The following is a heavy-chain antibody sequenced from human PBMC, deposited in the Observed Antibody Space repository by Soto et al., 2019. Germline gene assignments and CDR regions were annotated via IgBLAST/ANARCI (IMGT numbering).Heavy chain of an antibody. V-gene: IGHV3-30*03. CDR2: ISYDGSNK. Sequence: LRLCCSSGRCVVSGGGRHLIHQAPGKGLEWVAVISYDGSNKYYADSVKGRFTISRDNSKNTLYLQMNSLRAEDTAVYYCARVRLAARPFDYWGQGTLVTVSS. D-gene: IGHD6-6*01. CDR1: RCVVSGGG. CDR3: ARVRLAARPFDY. J-gene: IGHJ4*02.